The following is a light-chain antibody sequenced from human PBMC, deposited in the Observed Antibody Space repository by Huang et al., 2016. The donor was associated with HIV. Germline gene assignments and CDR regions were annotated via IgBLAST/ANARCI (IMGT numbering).Light chain of an antibody. CDR3: QQYNNWPRT. CDR1: ETITSN. CDR2: DTA. J-gene: IGKJ1*01. V-gene: IGKV3-15*01. Sequence: DILMTQSPATLSVALGERATLSCRATETITSNLAWYQQKPCQPPRLLICDTATRATGIPARFDGGGCGTDFTLTISSLQSEDSAIYYCQQYNNWPRTFGQGTKVEI.